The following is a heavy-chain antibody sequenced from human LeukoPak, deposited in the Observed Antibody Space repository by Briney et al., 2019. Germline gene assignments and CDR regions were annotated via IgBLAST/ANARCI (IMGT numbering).Heavy chain of an antibody. CDR2: IIPIFGTA. Sequence: ASVKVSCKASGGTFSSYAISWVRQAPGQGLEWMGGIIPIFGTANYAQKFQGRVTITADESTSTAYMELSSLRSEDTVVYYCARGNYDILTGYYSLWGQGTLVTVSS. CDR3: ARGNYDILTGYYSL. V-gene: IGHV1-69*13. D-gene: IGHD3-9*01. J-gene: IGHJ4*02. CDR1: GGTFSSYA.